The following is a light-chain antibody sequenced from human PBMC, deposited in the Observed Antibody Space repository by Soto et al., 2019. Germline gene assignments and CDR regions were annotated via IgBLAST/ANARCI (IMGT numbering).Light chain of an antibody. CDR1: QSVGSN. CDR2: SAS. J-gene: IGKJ1*01. CDR3: QQYNNWPV. Sequence: EILMTQAPATPSVSPGDIATLFRRASQSVGSNLAWYQQKRGQAPRILIYSASTRATGIPSRFSGSGSGTEFTLTISSLQSEDFAVYYCQQYNNWPVFGQGTKVDI. V-gene: IGKV3-15*01.